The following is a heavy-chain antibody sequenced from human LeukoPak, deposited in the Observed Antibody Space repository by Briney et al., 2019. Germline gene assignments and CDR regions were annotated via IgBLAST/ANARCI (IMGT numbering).Heavy chain of an antibody. CDR2: IYTSGST. CDR1: GGSISSYY. D-gene: IGHD3-9*01. V-gene: IGHV4-4*07. CDR3: ARHPPRPHYDILTGYYYYYYMDV. Sequence: SETLSLTCTVSGGSISSYYWSWIRQPAGKGLEWIGRIYTSGSTNYNPTLKSRVTMSVDTSKNQFSLKLSSVTAADTAVYYCARHPPRPHYDILTGYYYYYYMDVWGKGTTVTISS. J-gene: IGHJ6*03.